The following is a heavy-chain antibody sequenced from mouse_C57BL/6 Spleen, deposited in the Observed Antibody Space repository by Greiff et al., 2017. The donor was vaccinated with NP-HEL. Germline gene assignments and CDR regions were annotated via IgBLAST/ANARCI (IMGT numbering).Heavy chain of an antibody. D-gene: IGHD3-2*02. CDR1: GFSLTSYG. CDR2: IWSDGST. CDR3: ARHQGGTGAMDY. V-gene: IGHV2-6-1*01. J-gene: IGHJ4*01. Sequence: VQGVESGPGLVAPSQSLSITCTVSGFSLTSYGVHWVRQPPGKGLEWLVVIWSDGSTTYNSAPKSRLSISKYNSKSQVFLKMNSIQTDDTAMYYCARHQGGTGAMDYWGQGTSVTVSS.